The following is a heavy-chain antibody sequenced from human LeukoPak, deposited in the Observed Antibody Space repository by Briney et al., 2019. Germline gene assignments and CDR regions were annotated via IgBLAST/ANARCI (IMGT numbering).Heavy chain of an antibody. Sequence: GGSLRLSCAASGFTFSSYSVNWVRQAPGKGLEWVSSISSSGSYICYADSVKGRFTISRDNAKNSLFLQMNSLRAEDTAVYYCARDKSSRYLYYYMDVWGKGTTVTISS. J-gene: IGHJ6*03. D-gene: IGHD6-13*01. CDR2: ISSSGSYI. CDR3: ARDKSSRYLYYYMDV. V-gene: IGHV3-21*04. CDR1: GFTFSSYS.